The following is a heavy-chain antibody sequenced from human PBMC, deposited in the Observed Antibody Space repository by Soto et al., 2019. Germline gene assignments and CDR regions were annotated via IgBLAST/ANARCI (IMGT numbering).Heavy chain of an antibody. Sequence: GGSLRLSCAASGFTFSSYAMSWVRQAPGKGLEWVSAISGSDGSTYYADSVKGRFTISRDNSENTLYLQMNSLRAEDTAVYYCARGVNWNDASGYFDYWGQGTLVTVSS. CDR2: ISGSDGST. J-gene: IGHJ4*02. D-gene: IGHD1-1*01. CDR1: GFTFSSYA. CDR3: ARGVNWNDASGYFDY. V-gene: IGHV3-23*01.